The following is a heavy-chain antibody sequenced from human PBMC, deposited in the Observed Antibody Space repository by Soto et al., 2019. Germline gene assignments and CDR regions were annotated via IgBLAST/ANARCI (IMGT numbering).Heavy chain of an antibody. D-gene: IGHD3-22*01. V-gene: IGHV3-11*01. CDR2: ISSSGVTT. CDR3: AREDDYYGTSGSIEYFQH. Sequence: GGSLRLSCEASGFTFSDYYMSWIRQAPGKGLEWVSYISSSGVTTYYADSVKGRFTISRDNAKNSLYLQMNSLRAEDTAVYYCAREDDYYGTSGSIEYFQHWGQGTLVTVSS. CDR1: GFTFSDYY. J-gene: IGHJ1*01.